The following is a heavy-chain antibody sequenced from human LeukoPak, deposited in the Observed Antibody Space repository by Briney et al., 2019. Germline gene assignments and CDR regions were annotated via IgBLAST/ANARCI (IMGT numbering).Heavy chain of an antibody. CDR1: GYTFTSYY. CDR2: IIPIFGTA. D-gene: IGHD1-26*01. J-gene: IGHJ6*03. V-gene: IGHV1-69*06. Sequence: ASVKVSCKASGYTFTSYYMHWVRQAPGQGLEWMGGIIPIFGTANYAQKFQGRVTITADKSTSTAYMELSSLRSEDTAVYYCARVNSGSYYYYYYMDVWGKGTTVTVSS. CDR3: ARVNSGSYYYYYYMDV.